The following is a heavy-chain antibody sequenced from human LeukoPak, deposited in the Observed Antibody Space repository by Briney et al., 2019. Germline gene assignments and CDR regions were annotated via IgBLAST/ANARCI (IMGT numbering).Heavy chain of an antibody. J-gene: IGHJ4*02. Sequence: GASAKVSCKASRNIFTGYFIHWVRQAPGQGLEWMGWINPKNGGTNPAEKFQGRVTMTRDTSLSTAFMELTGLTSDDTAVYFCAREPPYTGHCDITTCDVSRFDLWGQGTLVTVSS. CDR2: INPKNGGT. V-gene: IGHV1-2*02. CDR3: AREPPYTGHCDITTCDVSRFDL. CDR1: RNIFTGYF. D-gene: IGHD2-2*01.